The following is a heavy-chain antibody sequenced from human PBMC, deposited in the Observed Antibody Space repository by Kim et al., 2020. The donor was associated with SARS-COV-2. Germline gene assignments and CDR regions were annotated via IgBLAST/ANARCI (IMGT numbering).Heavy chain of an antibody. D-gene: IGHD3-10*01. Sequence: GGSLRLSCAASGFTFNRYWMDWVRQAPGKGLVWVSRINSDGSTFKYADSVKGRFIISRDNAKNTLYLQLNSLRAEDTAMYYCGSVYYFGSGSYSDGCDYWGQRTLVTVSS. CDR3: GSVYYFGSGSYSDGCDY. V-gene: IGHV3-74*03. CDR1: GFTFNRYW. J-gene: IGHJ4*02. CDR2: INSDGSTF.